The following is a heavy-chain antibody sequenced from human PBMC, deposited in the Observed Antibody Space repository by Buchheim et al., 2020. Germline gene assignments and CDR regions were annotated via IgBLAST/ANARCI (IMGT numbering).Heavy chain of an antibody. Sequence: EVQLVESGGGLVQPGGSLRLSCAASGFMFSSYGMNWVRQAPGKGLEWISYIDSGRSTIYYADSVRGRFTISRDNAANSLFLQMNSLRDEDRAVYYCARVTYSISSRFDYWGQGTL. J-gene: IGHJ4*02. CDR1: GFMFSSYG. D-gene: IGHD6-6*01. CDR2: IDSGRSTI. CDR3: ARVTYSISSRFDY. V-gene: IGHV3-48*02.